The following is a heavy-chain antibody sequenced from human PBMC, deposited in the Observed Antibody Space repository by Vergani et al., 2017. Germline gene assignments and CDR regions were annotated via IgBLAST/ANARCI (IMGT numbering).Heavy chain of an antibody. V-gene: IGHV4-39*07. Sequence: QLQLQESGPGLVKPSETLSLTCTVSGGSISRSSYYWGWIRQPPGKGLEWIGSIYYSGSAYYNPSLKSRVTISVDTSKNQFSLKLSSVTAADTAVYYCATSYCGGDCSHGGMDVWGQGTTVTVSS. D-gene: IGHD2-21*02. CDR2: IYYSGSA. J-gene: IGHJ6*02. CDR1: GGSISRSSYY. CDR3: ATSYCGGDCSHGGMDV.